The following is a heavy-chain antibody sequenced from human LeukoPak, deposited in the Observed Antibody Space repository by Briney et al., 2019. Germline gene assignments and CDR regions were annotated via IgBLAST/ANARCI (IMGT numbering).Heavy chain of an antibody. CDR3: ARDVRYSSGWSMGNYYYGMDV. CDR1: GYTFTSYG. Sequence: ASVKVSCKASGYTFTSYGISWVRQAPGQGLEWMGWISAYNGNTNYAQKLQGRVTMTTDTSTSTAYMELRSLRSDDTAVYYCARDVRYSSGWSMGNYYYGMDVWGQGTTVTVSS. CDR2: ISAYNGNT. V-gene: IGHV1-18*01. D-gene: IGHD6-19*01. J-gene: IGHJ6*02.